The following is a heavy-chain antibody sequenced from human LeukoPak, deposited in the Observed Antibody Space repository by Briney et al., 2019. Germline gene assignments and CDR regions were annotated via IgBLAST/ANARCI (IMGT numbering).Heavy chain of an antibody. D-gene: IGHD3-9*01. CDR2: ISGSGGST. CDR3: AKDRPGWFGILTGPS. J-gene: IGHJ4*02. CDR1: GFTFSSYA. V-gene: IGHV3-23*01. Sequence: GGSLRLSCAASGFTFSSYAMSWVRQAPGKGLEWVSAISGSGGSTYYADSVKGRFTISRDNSKSTLYLQMNSLRAEDTAVYYCAKDRPGWFGILTGPSGGQGTLVTVSS.